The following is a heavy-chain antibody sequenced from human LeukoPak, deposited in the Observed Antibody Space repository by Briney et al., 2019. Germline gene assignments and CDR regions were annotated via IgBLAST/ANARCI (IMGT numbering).Heavy chain of an antibody. CDR1: GYTFTSYA. J-gene: IGHJ3*02. V-gene: IGHV1-3*01. Sequence: ASVKVSCTASGYTFTSYAMHWVRQAPGQRLEWMGWINAGKGNTKYSQKFQGRVTITRDTSASTAYMELSSLRSEDTAVYYCARAPPDAFDIWGQGTMVTVSS. CDR3: ARAPPDAFDI. CDR2: INAGKGNT.